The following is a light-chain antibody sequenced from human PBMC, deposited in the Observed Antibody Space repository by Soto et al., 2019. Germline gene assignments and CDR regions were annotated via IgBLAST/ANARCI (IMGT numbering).Light chain of an antibody. CDR3: QQYYTIPVT. CDR2: WAS. V-gene: IGKV4-1*01. CDR1: QSVLYSSNNKNY. Sequence: DIVMTKSPDSLSVSLGERATINCKSSQSVLYSSNNKNYLAWYQQKPGQVPKLLIYWASTRESGVPDRFSGSGSGTDFTLTISSLQAADVAVYYCQQYYTIPVTFGQGTKVEIK. J-gene: IGKJ1*01.